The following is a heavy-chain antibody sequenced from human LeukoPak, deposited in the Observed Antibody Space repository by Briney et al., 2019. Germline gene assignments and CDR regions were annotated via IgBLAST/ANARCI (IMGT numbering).Heavy chain of an antibody. CDR1: GFTSSSYW. CDR2: IKQDGSEK. J-gene: IGHJ4*02. Sequence: GGSLRLSCVASGFTSSSYWMSWVRQAPGKGLEWVANIKQDGSEKYYVDSVKGRFTISRDNARNSLYLQMNSLRAEDTAVYYRARGPGGYDFWSGYNSSFDYWGQGTLVTVSS. V-gene: IGHV3-7*01. D-gene: IGHD3-3*01. CDR3: ARGPGGYDFWSGYNSSFDY.